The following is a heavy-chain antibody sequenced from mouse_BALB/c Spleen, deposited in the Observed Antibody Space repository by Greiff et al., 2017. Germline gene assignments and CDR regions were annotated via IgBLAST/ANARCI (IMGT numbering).Heavy chain of an antibody. D-gene: IGHD1-1*01. CDR1: GYSITSDYA. CDR2: ISYSGST. Sequence: EVQLQQSGPGLVKPSQSLSLTCTVTGYSITSDYAWNWIRQFPGNKLEWMGYISYSGSTSYNPSLKSRISITRDTSKNQFFLQLNSVTTEDTATYYCARPRDYYGSSWYFDVWGAGTTVTVSS. V-gene: IGHV3-2*02. CDR3: ARPRDYYGSSWYFDV. J-gene: IGHJ1*01.